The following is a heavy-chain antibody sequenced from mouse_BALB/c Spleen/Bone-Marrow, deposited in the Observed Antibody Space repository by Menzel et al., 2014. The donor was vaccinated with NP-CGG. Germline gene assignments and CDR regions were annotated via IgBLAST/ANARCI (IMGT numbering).Heavy chain of an antibody. J-gene: IGHJ4*01. CDR1: GYAFTNYW. CDR2: INPGSGGV. Sequence: VQLQQSGAELVRPGTSVKVSCKASGYAFTNYWIEWVKQRPGQGLEWIGVINPGSGGVNYNEKFKGKATLTADKSSSTAYIQLSSLTSDDSAVYFCSREITRYAVDYCGQGTSVAVSS. CDR3: SREITRYAVDY. V-gene: IGHV1-54*01. D-gene: IGHD2-4*01.